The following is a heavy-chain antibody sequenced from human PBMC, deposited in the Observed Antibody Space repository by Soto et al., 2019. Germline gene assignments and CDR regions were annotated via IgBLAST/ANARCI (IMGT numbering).Heavy chain of an antibody. V-gene: IGHV1-18*04. Sequence: QLQLVQSAAEVKKPGASVRVSCKASGYPFIKYGISWIRQAPEQGLGWMGWIKVDSGYTNYAQKFQGRVTMTTDTSSDTAFMELRSLRSDDTAVYYCATSYDSGFDPWGQGTLVSVSS. D-gene: IGHD5-12*01. CDR3: ATSYDSGFDP. CDR1: GYPFIKYG. CDR2: IKVDSGYT. J-gene: IGHJ5*02.